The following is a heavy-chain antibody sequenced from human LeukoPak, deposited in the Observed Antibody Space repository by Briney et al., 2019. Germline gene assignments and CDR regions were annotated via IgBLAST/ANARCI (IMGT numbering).Heavy chain of an antibody. CDR3: ARERGSSSYFYFDY. V-gene: IGHV4-31*03. J-gene: IGHJ4*02. CDR1: GGSISSGGYY. Sequence: SETLSLTCTVSGGSISSGGYYWSWIRQHPGKGLEWIGYIYYSGSTCYNPSLKSRVTISVDTSKNQFSLKLSSVTAADTAVYYCARERGSSSYFYFDYWGQGTLVTVSS. D-gene: IGHD6-13*01. CDR2: IYYSGST.